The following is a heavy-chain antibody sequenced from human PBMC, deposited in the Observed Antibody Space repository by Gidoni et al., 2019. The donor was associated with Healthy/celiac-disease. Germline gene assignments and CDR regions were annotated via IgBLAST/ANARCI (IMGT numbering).Heavy chain of an antibody. Sequence: QVQLQQWGAGLLKPSETLSLTCAVYGGSFRGYYWSWIRQPPGKGLEWVGEINHSGSTNYNPSLKSRVTISVDTSKNQFSLKLSSVTAADTAVYYCARRRQWLVHKGASYYYYGMDVWGQGTTVTVSS. V-gene: IGHV4-34*01. CDR3: ARRRQWLVHKGASYYYYGMDV. CDR2: INHSGST. CDR1: GGSFRGYY. J-gene: IGHJ6*02. D-gene: IGHD6-19*01.